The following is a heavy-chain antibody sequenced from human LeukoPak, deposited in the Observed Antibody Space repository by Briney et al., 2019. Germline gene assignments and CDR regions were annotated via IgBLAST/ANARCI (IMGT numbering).Heavy chain of an antibody. CDR2: INPNSGGT. Sequence: ASVKVSCKASGYTFTGYYMHWVRQAPGQGLEWMGWINPNSGGTNYAQKFQGRVTMTRDTSISTAYMELSRLRSDDTAVYYCARGGRAIVVVPAAPDYWGQGTLVTVSS. D-gene: IGHD2-2*01. CDR3: ARGGRAIVVVPAAPDY. V-gene: IGHV1-2*02. CDR1: GYTFTGYY. J-gene: IGHJ4*02.